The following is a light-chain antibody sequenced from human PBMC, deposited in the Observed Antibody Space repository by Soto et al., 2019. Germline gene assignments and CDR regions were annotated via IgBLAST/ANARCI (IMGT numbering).Light chain of an antibody. CDR2: DAS. CDR3: QQRSDWPST. Sequence: EIVLTQSPVTLSLSPGERATLSCRASQSVGSYFAWYQQKPGQAPRLLIYDASNMATGIPARFSGSGSGTDFTLTISSLEPEDFAVYYCQQRSDWPSTFGGGTKVEIK. J-gene: IGKJ4*01. CDR1: QSVGSY. V-gene: IGKV3-11*01.